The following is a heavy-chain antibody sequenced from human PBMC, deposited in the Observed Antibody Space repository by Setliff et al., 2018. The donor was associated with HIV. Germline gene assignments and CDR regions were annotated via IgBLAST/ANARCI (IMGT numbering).Heavy chain of an antibody. V-gene: IGHV1-3*01. J-gene: IGHJ4*02. D-gene: IGHD6-13*01. CDR2: INAGNGNT. Sequence: GASVKVSCKASGYTFTSYAMHWVRQAPGQRLEWMGWINAGNGNTKYSQKFQGGVTITRDTSASTAYMELSSLRSEDTAVYYCAKTIAAAATLPFDFWGQGTLVTVSS. CDR3: AKTIAAAATLPFDF. CDR1: GYTFTSYA.